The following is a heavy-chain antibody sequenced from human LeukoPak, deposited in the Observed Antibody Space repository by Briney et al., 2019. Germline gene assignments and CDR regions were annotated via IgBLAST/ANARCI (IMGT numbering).Heavy chain of an antibody. V-gene: IGHV3-74*01. CDR3: VRGQATAWGLDY. D-gene: IGHD6-13*01. CDR1: GFTFSSNW. J-gene: IGHJ4*02. Sequence: GGSLRLSCAASGFTFSSNWMHWVRQAPGKGLVWVSHISTDGRTITYADFVKGRFTISRDNAKNKVYLQMNNLRADDTALYYCVRGQATAWGLDYWGQGTLVTVSS. CDR2: ISTDGRTI.